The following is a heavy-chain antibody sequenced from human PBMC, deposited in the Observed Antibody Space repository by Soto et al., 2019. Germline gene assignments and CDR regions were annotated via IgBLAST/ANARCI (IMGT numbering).Heavy chain of an antibody. CDR1: GFTFSSYW. V-gene: IGHV3-7*01. J-gene: IGHJ4*02. CDR3: ARVPDSNYFDY. D-gene: IGHD2-21*01. CDR2: IKQDGSEK. Sequence: EVQLVESGGGLVQPGGSLRLSCAASGFTFSSYWMSWVRQAPGKGLEWVANIKQDGSEKYYVDSVKGRFTISRDNAKNSLHLQMNSLRAEDTAVYYCARVPDSNYFDYWGQGTLVTVSS.